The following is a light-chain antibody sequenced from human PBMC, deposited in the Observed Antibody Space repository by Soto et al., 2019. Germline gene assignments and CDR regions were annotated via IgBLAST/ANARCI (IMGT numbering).Light chain of an antibody. V-gene: IGKV3-20*01. CDR3: QHYGTSWT. CDR2: GTS. J-gene: IGKJ1*01. Sequence: EIVLTQSPGTLSLSPGERATLSCRASQSVSSTYLAWYQQKPGQAPRLLIYGTSPRATGIPDRFSGSGSGTDFTLTIDRLEPEDFAVFYCQHYGTSWTFGQGTKVEIK. CDR1: QSVSSTY.